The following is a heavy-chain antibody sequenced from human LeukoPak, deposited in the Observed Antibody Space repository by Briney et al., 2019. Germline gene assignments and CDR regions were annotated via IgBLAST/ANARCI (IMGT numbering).Heavy chain of an antibody. CDR3: AKSGIVGAGGTFDY. V-gene: IGHV3-30*18. CDR2: IFYDGTIQ. D-gene: IGHD1-26*01. Sequence: GGSLRLSCAASGFTFTHYAMHWVRQTPGKGLEWVAVIFYDGTIQYYSDSVRGRLIVSRDNPKNTLYLQMNSLRAEDTAVYYCAKSGIVGAGGTFDYWGQGTLVTVSS. J-gene: IGHJ4*02. CDR1: GFTFTHYA.